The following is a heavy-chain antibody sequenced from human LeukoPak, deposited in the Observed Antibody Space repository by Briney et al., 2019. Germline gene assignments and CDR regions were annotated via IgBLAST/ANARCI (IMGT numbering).Heavy chain of an antibody. D-gene: IGHD5-18*01. CDR2: IRSKTDGGTI. J-gene: IGHJ6*03. V-gene: IGHV3-15*01. Sequence: GGSLRLTCAASGFTFSNAWMSWVRQAPGKGLDWVGRIRSKTDGGTIDYAAPVKGRFTISRDDSKDMLYLQMNSLRAEDTAVYYCARVGRYSLMTRDRSYYYYYMDVWGKGTTVTVSS. CDR3: ARVGRYSLMTRDRSYYYYYMDV. CDR1: GFTFSNAW.